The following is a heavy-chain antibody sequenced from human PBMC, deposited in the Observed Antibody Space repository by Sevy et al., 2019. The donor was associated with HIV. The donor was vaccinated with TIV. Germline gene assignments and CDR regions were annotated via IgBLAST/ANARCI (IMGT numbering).Heavy chain of an antibody. CDR3: AKARPGSIDRPYFDF. Sequence: GGSLRLSCAASGFTFDNYAMHWVRQAPGKGLEWVSGISWHSNRIDYADSVKGRFTISRDNAKNSLYLEMNSLRTEDTAFYYCAKARPGSIDRPYFDFWGQGALVTVSS. CDR1: GFTFDNYA. CDR2: ISWHSNRI. D-gene: IGHD3-22*01. V-gene: IGHV3-9*01. J-gene: IGHJ4*02.